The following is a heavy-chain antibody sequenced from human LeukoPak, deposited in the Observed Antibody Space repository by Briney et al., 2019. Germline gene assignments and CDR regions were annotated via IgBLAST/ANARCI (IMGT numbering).Heavy chain of an antibody. D-gene: IGHD6-19*01. J-gene: IGHJ4*02. CDR1: GFTFSNYN. Sequence: GGSLRLSCAASGFTFSNYNMNWVRQAPGKGLEWVSYIIISSSTIYYADSVKGRFTISRDNAKNSLYLYMNSLRAEDTAVYYCARDGRGAVASDYWGQGTLLTVSS. V-gene: IGHV3-48*04. CDR2: IIISSSTI. CDR3: ARDGRGAVASDY.